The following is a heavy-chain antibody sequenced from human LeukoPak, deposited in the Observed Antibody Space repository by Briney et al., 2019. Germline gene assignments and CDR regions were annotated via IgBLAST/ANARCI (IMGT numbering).Heavy chain of an antibody. CDR1: GFTFSTYS. CDR2: IKQDGSEK. J-gene: IGHJ3*02. D-gene: IGHD4-17*01. CDR3: ARVAYGAQAFDI. Sequence: GGSLRLSCAASGFTFSTYSMNWVRQAPGKGLEWVANIKQDGSEKYYVDSVKGRFTISRDNAKNSLYLQMNSLRAEDTAVYYCARVAYGAQAFDIWGQGTMVTVSS. V-gene: IGHV3-7*01.